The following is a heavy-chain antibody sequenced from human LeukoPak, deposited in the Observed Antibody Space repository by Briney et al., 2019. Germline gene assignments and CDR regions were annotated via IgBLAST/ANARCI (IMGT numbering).Heavy chain of an antibody. V-gene: IGHV3-48*03. CDR2: ISSSGSTI. CDR1: GFTVSSYE. D-gene: IGHD3-10*01. J-gene: IGHJ4*02. Sequence: PGGSLRLSCAASGFTVSSYEMNWVRQAPGKGLEWVSYISSSGSTIYYADSVKGRFTISRDNAKNSLYLQMNSLRAEDTAVYYCARAPLTYYYGSGSYYWGGFDYWGQGTLVTVSS. CDR3: ARAPLTYYYGSGSYYWGGFDY.